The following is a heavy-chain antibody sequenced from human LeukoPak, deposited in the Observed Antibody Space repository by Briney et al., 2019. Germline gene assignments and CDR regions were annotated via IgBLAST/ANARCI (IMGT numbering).Heavy chain of an antibody. V-gene: IGHV4-34*01. CDR3: ARGRAGDSSGYYYSDY. CDR1: GGSFSGYY. Sequence: PSETLSLTCAVYGGSFSGYYWSWIRQPPGKGLERIGEINHRGSTNYNPSLKSRVTISVDTSKNQFSLKLSSVTAADTAVYYCARGRAGDSSGYYYSDYWGQGTLVTVSS. D-gene: IGHD3-22*01. J-gene: IGHJ4*02. CDR2: INHRGST.